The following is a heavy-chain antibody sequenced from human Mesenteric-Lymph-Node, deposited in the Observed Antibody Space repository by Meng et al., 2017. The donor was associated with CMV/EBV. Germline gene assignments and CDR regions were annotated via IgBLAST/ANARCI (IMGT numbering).Heavy chain of an antibody. D-gene: IGHD3-10*01. CDR1: GGSISSYY. Sequence: GSLRLSCTVSGGSISSYYWSWIRQPPGKGLEWIGYIYYSGSTNYNPSLKSRVTISVDTSKNQFSLKLSSVTAADTAVYYCARVGPITMGAFDIWDQGTMVTVSS. J-gene: IGHJ3*02. CDR2: IYYSGST. CDR3: ARVGPITMGAFDI. V-gene: IGHV4-59*01.